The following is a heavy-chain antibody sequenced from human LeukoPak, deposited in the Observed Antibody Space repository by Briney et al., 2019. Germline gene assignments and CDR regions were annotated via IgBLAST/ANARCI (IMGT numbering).Heavy chain of an antibody. Sequence: SGGSLRLSCVGSGFTFSNNPLSWVRQAPGKGLEWVSAISGSGGNTYYADSVRGRFTVSRDNSKNTLYLQMNSLRAEDTAVYYCAKAENYYDSSDFDYWGQGTLVTVSS. V-gene: IGHV3-23*01. CDR3: AKAENYYDSSDFDY. CDR2: ISGSGGNT. D-gene: IGHD3-22*01. CDR1: GFTFSNNP. J-gene: IGHJ4*02.